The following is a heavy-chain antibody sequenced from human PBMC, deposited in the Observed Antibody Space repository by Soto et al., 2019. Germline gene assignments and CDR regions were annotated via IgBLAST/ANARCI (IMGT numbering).Heavy chain of an antibody. CDR2: IKQDGSEK. Sequence: EVQLVESGGGLVQPGGSLRLSCAASGFTFSSNWMSWVRQAPGKGLEWVANIKQDGSEKYYVDSVKGRFTISRDNAKNSLYLQMNSLRAEDTAVYYCARDNDYGDYVSYWGQGTLVTVSS. CDR3: ARDNDYGDYVSY. CDR1: GFTFSSNW. J-gene: IGHJ4*02. D-gene: IGHD4-17*01. V-gene: IGHV3-7*03.